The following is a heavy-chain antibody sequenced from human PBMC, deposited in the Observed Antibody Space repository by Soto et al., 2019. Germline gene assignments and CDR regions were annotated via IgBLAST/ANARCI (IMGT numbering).Heavy chain of an antibody. CDR2: INAGNGNT. V-gene: IGHV1-3*01. D-gene: IGHD2-8*01. J-gene: IGHJ6*02. CDR1: GYTFTSYA. CDR3: ARGGVMVYATDYYYYGMDV. Sequence: QVPLVQSGAEVKKPGASVKVSCKASGYTFTSYAMHWVRQAPGQRLEWMGWINAGNGNTKYSQKFQGRVTITRDTSASTAYMELSSLRSEDTAVYYCARGGVMVYATDYYYYGMDVWGQGTTVTVSS.